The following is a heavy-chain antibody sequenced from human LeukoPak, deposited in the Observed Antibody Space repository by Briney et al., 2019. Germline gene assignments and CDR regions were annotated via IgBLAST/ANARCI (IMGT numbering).Heavy chain of an antibody. Sequence: PGGSLRLSCAASGFTFSSYSMNWVRQPPGKGLEWIGEINHSGSTNYNPSLKSRVTISVDTSKNQFSLKLSSVTAADTAVYYCARGGIAAANWFDPWGQGTLVTVSS. CDR2: INHSGST. CDR1: GFTFSSYS. J-gene: IGHJ5*02. D-gene: IGHD6-13*01. V-gene: IGHV4-34*01. CDR3: ARGGIAAANWFDP.